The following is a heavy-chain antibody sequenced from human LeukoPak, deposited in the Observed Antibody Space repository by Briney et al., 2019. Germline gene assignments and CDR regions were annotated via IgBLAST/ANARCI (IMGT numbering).Heavy chain of an antibody. D-gene: IGHD3-9*01. V-gene: IGHV3-64*01. CDR2: ISSNGGST. CDR3: ARAAPPLLRYFDWLFRPPDY. Sequence: GGSLRLSCAASGFTFSSYAIHWVRQAPGKGLEYVSAISSNGGSTYYANSVKGRFTISRDNSKNTLYLQMGSLRAEDMAVYYCARAAPPLLRYFDWLFRPPDYWGQGTLVTVSS. J-gene: IGHJ4*02. CDR1: GFTFSSYA.